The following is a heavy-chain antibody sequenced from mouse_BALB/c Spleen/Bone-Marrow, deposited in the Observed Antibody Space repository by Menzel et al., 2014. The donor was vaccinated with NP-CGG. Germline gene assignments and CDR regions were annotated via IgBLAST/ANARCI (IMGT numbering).Heavy chain of an antibody. Sequence: EVKLVESGGGLVKPGGSLKLSCAASGFTFSSYAMSWVRQSPEKRLEWVAEISSGGSYTSYPDTVTGRFTISRDNAKNTLYLEMSSLRSEDTAMYYCARDHYGYYTMDYWGQGTSVTVSS. V-gene: IGHV5-9-4*01. J-gene: IGHJ4*01. CDR2: ISSGGSYT. D-gene: IGHD1-2*01. CDR3: ARDHYGYYTMDY. CDR1: GFTFSSYA.